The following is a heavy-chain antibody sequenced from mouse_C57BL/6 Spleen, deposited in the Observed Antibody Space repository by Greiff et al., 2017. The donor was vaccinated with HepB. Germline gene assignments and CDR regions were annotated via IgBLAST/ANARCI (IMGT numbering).Heavy chain of an antibody. Sequence: VQLKESVAELVRPGASVKLSCTASGFNIKNTYMHWVKQRPEQGLEWIGRIDPANGNTKYAPKFQGKATITADTSSNTAYLQLSSLTSEDTAIYYCASCYGSRTGGYFDYWGQGTTLTVSS. CDR3: ASCYGSRTGGYFDY. V-gene: IGHV14-3*01. J-gene: IGHJ2*01. D-gene: IGHD1-1*01. CDR2: IDPANGNT. CDR1: GFNIKNTY.